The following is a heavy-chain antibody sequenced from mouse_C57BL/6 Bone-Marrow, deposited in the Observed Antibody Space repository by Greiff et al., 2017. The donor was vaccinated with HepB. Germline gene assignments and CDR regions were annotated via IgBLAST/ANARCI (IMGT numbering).Heavy chain of an antibody. CDR1: GYTFTDYY. D-gene: IGHD6-1*01. V-gene: IGHV1-26*01. CDR2: INPNNGGT. CDR3: ARRSLWYFDV. J-gene: IGHJ1*03. Sequence: EVQLQQSGPELVKPGASVKISCKASGYTFTDYYMNWVKQSHGKSLEWIGDINPNNGGTSYNQKFKGKATLTVDKASSTAYMELRSLTSEDSAGYYCARRSLWYFDVWGTGTTVTVSS.